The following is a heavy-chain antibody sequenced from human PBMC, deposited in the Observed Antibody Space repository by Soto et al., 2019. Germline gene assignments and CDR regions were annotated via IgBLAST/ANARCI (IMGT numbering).Heavy chain of an antibody. CDR1: GFTFSSYA. CDR2: ISGGTSST. CDR3: AKERWAAAGTPTLDY. J-gene: IGHJ4*02. Sequence: EVQLLESGGGLVQPGGSLRLSCAASGFTFSSYAMSWVRQAPGKGLEWVSAISGGTSSTYYADSVKGRFTISRDNSKNTLYLQMNILRAEETAVYYCAKERWAAAGTPTLDYWGQGTLVTVSS. V-gene: IGHV3-23*01. D-gene: IGHD6-13*01.